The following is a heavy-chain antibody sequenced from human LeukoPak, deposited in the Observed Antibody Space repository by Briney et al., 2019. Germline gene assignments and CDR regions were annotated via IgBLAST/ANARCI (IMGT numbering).Heavy chain of an antibody. V-gene: IGHV3-7*01. J-gene: IGHJ4*02. Sequence: GGSLRLSCAASGFTFGTYWMSWVRQAPGKGLEWVANIKQDGSEKYYVDSVKGRFTISRDNAKNLLYLQMNSVRVEDTAVYYCARDGPDSFDYWGLGTLVTVSS. CDR1: GFTFGTYW. CDR2: IKQDGSEK. CDR3: ARDGPDSFDY.